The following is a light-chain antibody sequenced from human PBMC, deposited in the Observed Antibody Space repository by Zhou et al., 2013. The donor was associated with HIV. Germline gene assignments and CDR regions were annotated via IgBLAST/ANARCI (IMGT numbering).Light chain of an antibody. CDR3: QQHSSYSCS. V-gene: IGKV1-5*03. CDR1: QSINSW. CDR2: KAS. J-gene: IGKJ2*04. Sequence: DIQMTQSPSTLSASVGDRVTITCRASQSINSWLAWYQQKPGKAPKLLISKASSLESGVPSRFSGSGYGTEFTLTISSLQPDDFATYYCQQHSSYSCSFGQGTKVEIK.